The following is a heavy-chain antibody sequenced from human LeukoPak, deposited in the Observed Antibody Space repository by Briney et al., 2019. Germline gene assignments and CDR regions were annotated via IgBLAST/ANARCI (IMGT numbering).Heavy chain of an antibody. CDR2: IYYSGST. J-gene: IGHJ5*02. D-gene: IGHD2-15*01. CDR1: GGSISSSSYY. CDR3: ARLVHCSGGSCYSGRFDP. Sequence: PSETLSLTCTVSGGSISSSSYYWGWVRQPPGKGLEWIGSIYYSGSTYYNPSLKSRVTISVDTSKNQFSLKLSSVTAADTALYYCARLVHCSGGSCYSGRFDPWGQGTLVTVSS. V-gene: IGHV4-39*01.